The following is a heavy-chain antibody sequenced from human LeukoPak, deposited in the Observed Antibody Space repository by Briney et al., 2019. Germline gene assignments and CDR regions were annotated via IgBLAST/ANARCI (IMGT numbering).Heavy chain of an antibody. D-gene: IGHD2-21*02. CDR3: AREGLPFHRYFDL. Sequence: PSETLSLTCAVYGGSFSGYYWSWIRQPPGKGLEWIGEINHSGSTNYNPSLKSRVTISVDTSKNQLSLKLNSVTAADTAVYYCAREGLPFHRYFDLWGRGTLVTVSS. V-gene: IGHV4-34*01. CDR2: INHSGST. CDR1: GGSFSGYY. J-gene: IGHJ2*01.